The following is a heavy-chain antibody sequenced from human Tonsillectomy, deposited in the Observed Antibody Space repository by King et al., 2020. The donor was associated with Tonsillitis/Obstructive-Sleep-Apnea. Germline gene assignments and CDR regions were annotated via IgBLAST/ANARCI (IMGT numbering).Heavy chain of an antibody. CDR3: ARAGNGDFDY. V-gene: IGHV1-69*10. CDR2: IIPVLAIP. CDR1: GGTFSSYA. J-gene: IGHJ4*02. D-gene: IGHD6-19*01. Sequence: VQLVQSGAEVKKPGSSVTVSCKASGGTFSSYAIGWVRQAPGQGLEWMGGIIPVLAIPNYAQKFQGRVTITADVSTSTAYMELSRLRSEDTAGYYCARAGNGDFDYWGEGTLVTVSS.